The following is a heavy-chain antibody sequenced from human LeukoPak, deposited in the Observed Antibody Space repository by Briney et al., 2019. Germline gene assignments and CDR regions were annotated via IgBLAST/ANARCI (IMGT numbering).Heavy chain of an antibody. CDR2: IYYSGST. J-gene: IGHJ3*02. D-gene: IGHD4-17*01. V-gene: IGHV4-59*01. CDR1: GGSFSGYY. CDR3: ARVMTTVTRSAFDI. Sequence: PSETLSLTCAVYGGSFSGYYWSWIRQPPGKGLEWIGYIYYSGSTNYNPSLKSRATISVDTSKNQFSLKLSSVTAADTAVYYCARVMTTVTRSAFDIWGQGTMVTVSS.